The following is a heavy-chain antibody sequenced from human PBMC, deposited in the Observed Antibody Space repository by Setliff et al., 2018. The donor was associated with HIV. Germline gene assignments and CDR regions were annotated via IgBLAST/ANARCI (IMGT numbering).Heavy chain of an antibody. CDR2: IYYTGST. CDR1: GGSVSSGSYY. J-gene: IGHJ4*02. D-gene: IGHD3-22*01. CDR3: ARRVVITTGSYYFDY. V-gene: IGHV4-30-4*08. Sequence: KPSETLSLPCTVSGGSVSSGSYYWSWIRQPPGKGLEWIGYIYYTGSTYYNPSLKSRVTISVDTSKNQFSLKLSSVTPADTAVYYCARRVVITTGSYYFDYWGQGTLVTVSS.